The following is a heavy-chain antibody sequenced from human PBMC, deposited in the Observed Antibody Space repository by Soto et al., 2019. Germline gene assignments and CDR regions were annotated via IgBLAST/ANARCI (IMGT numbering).Heavy chain of an antibody. CDR1: GFTFSTYW. V-gene: IGHV3-7*01. CDR3: ARVPARIITQGHGEHGIDV. J-gene: IGHJ6*02. Sequence: EVQLVESGGGLVQPGGSLRLSCAASGFTFSTYWMTWVRQAPGKRLEWVANIKDDGSEKSYVDSVRGRFTISRDNAKNSLYLQMISLRGEDTAVYFCARVPARIITQGHGEHGIDVWGQGTTVTVSS. D-gene: IGHD3-16*01. CDR2: IKDDGSEK.